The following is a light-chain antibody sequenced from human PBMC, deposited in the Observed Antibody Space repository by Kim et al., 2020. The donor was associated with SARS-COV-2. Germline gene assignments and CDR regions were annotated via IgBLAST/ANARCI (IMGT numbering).Light chain of an antibody. J-gene: IGLJ1*01. V-gene: IGLV3-19*01. CDR3: MSRDTDGPHNYV. Sequence: FEQTGRIACHGDSLRSYFASWYQQKPGQAPQLVIYGKANRPSGIPDRFSGSSSGRTASLTITGTQAEDEADYYCMSRDTDGPHNYVFGTGTKVTVL. CDR1: SLRSYF. CDR2: GKA.